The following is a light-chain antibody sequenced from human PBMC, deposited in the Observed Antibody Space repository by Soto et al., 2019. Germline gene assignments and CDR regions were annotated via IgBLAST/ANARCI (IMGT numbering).Light chain of an antibody. CDR3: AAWDDSLNGVL. CDR1: SSNIGHNS. J-gene: IGLJ2*01. Sequence: QSVLTQPPSVSGAPRQRVTISCSGSSSNIGHNSVNWYQQLPGKAPKLLIYYDDLLPSGVSDRFSGSKSGTSASLAISGLQFEDEAEYYCAAWDDSLNGVLFGGGTKLTVL. CDR2: YDD. V-gene: IGLV1-36*01.